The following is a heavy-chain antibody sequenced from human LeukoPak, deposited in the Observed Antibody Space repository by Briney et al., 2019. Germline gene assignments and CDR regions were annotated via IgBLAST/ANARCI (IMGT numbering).Heavy chain of an antibody. CDR1: GVTFSSYA. Sequence: GGSLRLSCAASGVTFSSYAMHWVRQAPGKGLEWVAVISYDGSNKYYADSVKGRFTISRDNSKNTLYLQMNSLRAEDTAVYYCARDRWFGDDHSYYYYYGMDVWGQGTTVTVSS. V-gene: IGHV3-30-3*01. CDR3: ARDRWFGDDHSYYYYYGMDV. CDR2: ISYDGSNK. D-gene: IGHD3-10*01. J-gene: IGHJ6*02.